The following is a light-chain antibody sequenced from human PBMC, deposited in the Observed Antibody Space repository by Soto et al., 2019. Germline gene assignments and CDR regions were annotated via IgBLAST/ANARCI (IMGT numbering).Light chain of an antibody. CDR2: WAS. V-gene: IGKV4-1*01. J-gene: IGKJ1*01. CDR3: QQYYSSPPT. Sequence: DIVLTQSPDSLAVSLGERATIXCKXSHNILYSSDNKNYLSWYQQRPGQPPKLLFYWASTRESGVPDRFSGSGSGTHFTLTITSLQAEDVAVYYCQQYYSSPPTFGQGTKVDIK. CDR1: HNILYSSDNKNY.